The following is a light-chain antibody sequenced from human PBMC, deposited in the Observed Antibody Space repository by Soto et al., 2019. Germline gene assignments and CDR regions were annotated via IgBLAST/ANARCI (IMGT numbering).Light chain of an antibody. J-gene: IGKJ5*01. CDR1: HNVRSY. CDR3: QQRYDWPPIT. Sequence: EVVLTQSPATLSFSPGERATLSCRASHNVRSYVAWYQQKPGQAPRLLIYDASNMAPDTPARFSGSGSGTAFTLTISSLEPEDFAVYFCQQRYDWPPITFGQGTRVEIK. V-gene: IGKV3-11*01. CDR2: DAS.